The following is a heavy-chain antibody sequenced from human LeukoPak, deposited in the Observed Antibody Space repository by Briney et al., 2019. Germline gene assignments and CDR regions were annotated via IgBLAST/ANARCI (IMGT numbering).Heavy chain of an antibody. D-gene: IGHD3-22*01. CDR3: AKDSDYYHSSGYYYAYFQH. CDR2: ISSSSSTI. CDR1: GFTFSTYS. V-gene: IGHV3-48*02. Sequence: GGSLRLSCAVSGFTFSTYSMYWVRQAAGKGLEWVSYISSSSSTIYYADSVKGRFTISRDNAKNSLYLQMNSLRDEDTAVYYCAKDSDYYHSSGYYYAYFQHWGQGTLVTVSS. J-gene: IGHJ1*01.